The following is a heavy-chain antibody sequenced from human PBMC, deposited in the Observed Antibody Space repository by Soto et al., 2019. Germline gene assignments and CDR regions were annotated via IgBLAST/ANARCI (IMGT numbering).Heavy chain of an antibody. CDR3: TTDWCGEGVMEYVQFYYSAMDV. J-gene: IGHJ6*02. CDR2: IKSKTDGGTT. D-gene: IGHD2-8*01. Sequence: EVQLVESGGGLVKPGGSLRLSCEASGFTFSNAWMNWVRQAPGKGLEWVGGIKSKTDGGTTDYAARVKGRLTISRDDSKNTLYLQMNSLKTEDTAVYYCTTDWCGEGVMEYVQFYYSAMDVWSQGTKVIFSS. V-gene: IGHV3-15*07. CDR1: GFTFSNAW.